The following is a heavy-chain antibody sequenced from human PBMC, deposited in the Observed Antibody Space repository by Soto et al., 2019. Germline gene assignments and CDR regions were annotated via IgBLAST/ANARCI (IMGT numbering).Heavy chain of an antibody. CDR2: INHSGNT. CDR1: GGSFSGYY. CDR3: ARVPIVATIFDAFDI. J-gene: IGHJ3*02. D-gene: IGHD5-12*01. Sequence: SETLSLTCAVYGGSFSGYYWSWIRQPPGKGLEWIGEINHSGNTNYNPSLKSRVTISVDTSKNQFSLKLSSVTAADTAVYYCARVPIVATIFDAFDIWGQGTMVTVSS. V-gene: IGHV4-34*01.